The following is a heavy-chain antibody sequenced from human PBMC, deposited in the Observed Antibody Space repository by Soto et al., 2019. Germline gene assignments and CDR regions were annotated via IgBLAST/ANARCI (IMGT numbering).Heavy chain of an antibody. CDR3: ARVLGGVVTKGFYYYYGMDV. Sequence: SVKVSCEASGGTFSSYAISWVRQAPVQGLEWMGGIIPIFGTANYAQKFQGRVTITADESTSTAYMELSSLRSEDTAVYYCARVLGGVVTKGFYYYYGMDVWGQGTTVTVSS. V-gene: IGHV1-69*01. D-gene: IGHD3-16*01. CDR1: GGTFSSYA. CDR2: IIPIFGTA. J-gene: IGHJ6*02.